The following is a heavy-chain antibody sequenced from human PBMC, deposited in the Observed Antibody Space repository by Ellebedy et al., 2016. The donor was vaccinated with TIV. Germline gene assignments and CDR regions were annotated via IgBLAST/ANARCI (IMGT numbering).Heavy chain of an antibody. J-gene: IGHJ5*02. CDR1: NGSIASGGYT. CDR2: VHDSGTT. V-gene: IGHV4-61*08. CDR3: ARGGASSKWFDP. Sequence: SETLSLTXGVSNGSIASGGYTWGWIRQPPGKGLEWIAWVHDSGTTNYNSSLRSRITISIDTSKNQFSLKLSSVTPADTAVYYCARGGASSKWFDPWGQGTLDTVSS.